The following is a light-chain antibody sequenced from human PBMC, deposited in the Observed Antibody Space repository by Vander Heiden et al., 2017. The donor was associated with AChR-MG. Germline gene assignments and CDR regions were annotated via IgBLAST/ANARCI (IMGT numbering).Light chain of an antibody. V-gene: IGKV1-39*01. J-gene: IGKJ2*03. CDR1: QRISTY. CDR3: QQSDGSPFS. CDR2: RAS. Sequence: DIQMTQSPSSLSASVGDRVTITCRASQRISTYLNWYQQKPGQGPKLLIYRASSLQSGVPSRFSGSGSATDFTLAISVLHPEDFATYYCQQSDGSPFSFGQGTKLEIK.